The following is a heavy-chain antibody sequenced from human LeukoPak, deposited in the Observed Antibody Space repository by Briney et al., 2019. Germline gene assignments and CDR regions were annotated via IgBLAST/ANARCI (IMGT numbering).Heavy chain of an antibody. CDR1: GYSISSGYY. Sequence: SETLSLTCTVSGYSISSGYYWGWIRQPPGKGLEWIGSIYHSGSTYYNPSLKSRVTISVDTSKNQFSLKLSSVTAADTAVYYCARGGYSNYANWFDPWGQGTLGTVSS. V-gene: IGHV4-38-2*02. CDR2: IYHSGST. D-gene: IGHD4-11*01. J-gene: IGHJ5*02. CDR3: ARGGYSNYANWFDP.